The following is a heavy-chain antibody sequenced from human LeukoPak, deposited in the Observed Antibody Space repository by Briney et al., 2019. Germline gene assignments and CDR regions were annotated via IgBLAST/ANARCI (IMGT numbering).Heavy chain of an antibody. CDR2: INWNGGST. CDR3: ARVAAAAGLYYFDY. J-gene: IGHJ4*02. Sequence: GGSLRLSCAASGFTFDDYGMSWVRQAPGKGVEWVSGINWNGGSTGYADSVKGRFTISRDNAKNSLYLQMNSLRAEDTALYHCARVAAAAGLYYFDYWGQGTLVTVSS. V-gene: IGHV3-20*01. D-gene: IGHD6-13*01. CDR1: GFTFDDYG.